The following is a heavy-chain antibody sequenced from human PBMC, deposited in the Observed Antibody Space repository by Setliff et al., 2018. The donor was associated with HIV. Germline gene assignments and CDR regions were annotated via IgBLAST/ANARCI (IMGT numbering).Heavy chain of an antibody. CDR1: GGSISRSSYY. J-gene: IGHJ4*02. D-gene: IGHD6-13*01. CDR3: ARGVAGGGV. CDR2: IFYSGPT. V-gene: IGHV4-39*07. Sequence: SETLSLTCTVSGGSISRSSYYWAWIRQPPGKGLEWIGNIFYSGPTFYNPSLRSRVPISVDTSKNQFSLKLSSVAAAGTGGYYCARGVAGGGVWGQGTLVTVSS.